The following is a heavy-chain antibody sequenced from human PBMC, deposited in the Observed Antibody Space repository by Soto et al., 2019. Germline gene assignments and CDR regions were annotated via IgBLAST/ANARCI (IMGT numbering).Heavy chain of an antibody. Sequence: QVQLVQSEGEVKKPGASVKISCRASGYTFTSYAINWLRQAPGQGLEWMGWISAHSGNTNYAQKVQGRVTMTTDTSTSTAYMELRSLRSDDTAIYYCARIAASGIVHDFDFWGQGTLVTVSS. J-gene: IGHJ4*02. D-gene: IGHD6-13*01. CDR1: GYTFTSYA. V-gene: IGHV1-18*01. CDR2: ISAHSGNT. CDR3: ARIAASGIVHDFDF.